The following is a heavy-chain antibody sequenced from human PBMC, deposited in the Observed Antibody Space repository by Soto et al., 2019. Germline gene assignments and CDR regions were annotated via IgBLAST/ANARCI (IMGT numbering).Heavy chain of an antibody. J-gene: IGHJ6*02. CDR2: IYYSGST. CDR3: ARDRSTADTDYYYGMDV. V-gene: IGHV4-59*01. D-gene: IGHD3-9*01. Sequence: SETLSLTCTVSGGSISSYYWSWIRQPPGKGLEWIGYIYYSGSTNYNPSLKSRVTISVDTSKNQFSLKLSSVTAADTAVYYCARDRSTADTDYYYGMDVWGQGTTVTVS. CDR1: GGSISSYY.